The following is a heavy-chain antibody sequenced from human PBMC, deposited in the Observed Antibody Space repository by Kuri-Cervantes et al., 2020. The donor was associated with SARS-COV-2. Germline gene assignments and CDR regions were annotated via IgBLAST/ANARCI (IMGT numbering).Heavy chain of an antibody. CDR2: ISWNSGSI. CDR1: GFTFDDYA. CDR3: ARDPYSSSWYRYYYGMDV. V-gene: IGHV3-9*01. J-gene: IGHJ6*02. D-gene: IGHD6-13*01. Sequence: LSLTCAASGFTFDDYAMHWVRQAPGKGLEWVSGISWNSGSIGYADSVKGRFTISRDNAKNSLYLQMNSLRAEDTAVYYCARDPYSSSWYRYYYGMDVWGQGTTVTVSS.